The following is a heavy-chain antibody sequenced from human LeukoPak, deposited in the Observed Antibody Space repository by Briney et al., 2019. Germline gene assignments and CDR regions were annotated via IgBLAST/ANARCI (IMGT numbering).Heavy chain of an antibody. J-gene: IGHJ4*02. D-gene: IGHD6-19*01. CDR1: GGSISSYY. Sequence: SETLSLTCTVSGGSISSYYWGWIRQPPGKGLEWIGYIYYSGSTNYNPSLKSRVTISVDTSKNQFTLKLSSVTAADTAVYYCARVRRPGQWLAANYFDYWGQGTLVTVSS. CDR3: ARVRRPGQWLAANYFDY. CDR2: IYYSGST. V-gene: IGHV4-59*01.